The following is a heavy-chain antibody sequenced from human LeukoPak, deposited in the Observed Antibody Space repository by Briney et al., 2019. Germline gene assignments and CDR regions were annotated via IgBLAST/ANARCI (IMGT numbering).Heavy chain of an antibody. CDR2: ISGSGGST. J-gene: IGHJ4*02. CDR3: AELSGNYYYFDY. Sequence: GGSLRLSCAASGFTFSSYAMSWVRQAPGKGLEWVSAISGSGGSTYYADSVKGRFTISRDNSKNTLHLQMNSLRAEDTAVYHCAELSGNYYYFDYWGQGTLVAVSS. V-gene: IGHV3-23*01. CDR1: GFTFSSYA. D-gene: IGHD1-26*01.